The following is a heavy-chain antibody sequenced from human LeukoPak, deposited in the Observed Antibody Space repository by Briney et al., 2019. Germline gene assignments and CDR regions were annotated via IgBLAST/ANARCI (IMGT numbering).Heavy chain of an antibody. CDR1: GFTFSRYW. CDR3: GAAYSGSSPFDY. Sequence: PGGSLRLSCAASGFTFSRYWMNWVRQAPGKGLEWVSSISSSSYYIYYADSVKGRFTISRDNAKNSLFLQMNSLRAEDTAVYYCGAAYSGSSPFDYWGQGTLVTVSS. J-gene: IGHJ4*02. V-gene: IGHV3-21*01. CDR2: ISSSSYYI. D-gene: IGHD1-26*01.